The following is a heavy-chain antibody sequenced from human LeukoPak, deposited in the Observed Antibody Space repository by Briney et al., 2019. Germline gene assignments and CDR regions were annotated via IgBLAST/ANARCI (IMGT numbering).Heavy chain of an antibody. CDR1: GFTFSSYS. D-gene: IGHD2-2*02. V-gene: IGHV3-48*01. CDR3: AREAVEDCSSTSCYREDFDY. CDR2: ISSSSSTI. J-gene: IGHJ4*02. Sequence: GGSLRLSCAASGFTFSSYSMNWVRQAPGKGLEWVSYISSSSSTIYYADSVKGRFTISRDNAKNSLYLQMNSLRAEDTAVYYCAREAVEDCSSTSCYREDFDYWGQGTLVTVSS.